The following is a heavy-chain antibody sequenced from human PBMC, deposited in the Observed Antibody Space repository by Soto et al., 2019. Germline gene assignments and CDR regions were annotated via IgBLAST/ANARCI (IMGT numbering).Heavy chain of an antibody. J-gene: IGHJ6*02. CDR1: GYSFTSYW. Sequence: PGESLKISCKGSGYSFTSYWIGWVRQMPGKGLEWMGIIYPGDSNTRYSPSLQGQVTISVDKSISTAYLQWSSLKATDTAMYYCARHAYDFWRVHPNPRYYYGMDVWGQGTTVTVSS. CDR2: IYPGDSNT. V-gene: IGHV5-51*01. D-gene: IGHD3-3*01. CDR3: ARHAYDFWRVHPNPRYYYGMDV.